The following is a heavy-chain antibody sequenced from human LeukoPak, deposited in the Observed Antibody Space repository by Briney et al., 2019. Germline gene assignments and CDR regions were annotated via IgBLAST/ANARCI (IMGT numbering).Heavy chain of an antibody. Sequence: ASVKVSCKASGYTFTGYYMHWVRQAPGQGLEWMGWISPNSGCTNYAQKFQGRVTMTRDTSISTAYMELSRLRSDDTAVYYCARDLPGYYYDSSGYPHPIAFDLWGQGTMVTVSS. J-gene: IGHJ3*01. V-gene: IGHV1-2*02. CDR2: ISPNSGCT. CDR1: GYTFTGYY. CDR3: ARDLPGYYYDSSGYPHPIAFDL. D-gene: IGHD3-22*01.